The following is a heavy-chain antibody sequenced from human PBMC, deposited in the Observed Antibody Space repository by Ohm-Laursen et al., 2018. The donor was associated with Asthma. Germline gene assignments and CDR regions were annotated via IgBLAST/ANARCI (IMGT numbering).Heavy chain of an antibody. D-gene: IGHD7-27*01. Sequence: GSSVKVSCKASGYTFTSYGISWVRQAPGQGLEWMGWISAYNGNTNYAQKLQGRVAMTTDTSTSTAYMELRSLRSDDTAVYYCASSAGVNWGSNYLDPWGQGTLVTVSS. V-gene: IGHV1-18*01. J-gene: IGHJ5*02. CDR2: ISAYNGNT. CDR1: GYTFTSYG. CDR3: ASSAGVNWGSNYLDP.